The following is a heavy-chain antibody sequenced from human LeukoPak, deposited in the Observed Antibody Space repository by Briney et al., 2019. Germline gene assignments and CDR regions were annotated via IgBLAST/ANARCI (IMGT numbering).Heavy chain of an antibody. D-gene: IGHD6-13*01. CDR2: ITTSEDYT. CDR1: GFNFNDYF. Sequence: GGSLRLSCAASGFNFNDYFMTWIRQAPGKGLEWISYITTSEDYTNYADSVRGRFTVSRDNSKNSLYLQMNSLRDEDTAVYYCARRAGAAAAALRHFDLWGRGTLVSVSS. CDR3: ARRAGAAAAALRHFDL. J-gene: IGHJ2*01. V-gene: IGHV3-11*06.